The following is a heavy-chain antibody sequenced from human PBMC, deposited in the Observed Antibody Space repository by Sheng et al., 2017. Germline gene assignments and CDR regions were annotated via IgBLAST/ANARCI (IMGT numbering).Heavy chain of an antibody. J-gene: IGHJ2*01. D-gene: IGHD3-22*01. CDR2: ISRNGANI. Sequence: EVQLVESGGGLVQPGGSRRLSCVASGFTFSDYEVNWVRQAPGKGLEWVAYISRNGANIQYADSVKGRFSISRDNAVNSAYLQLSILRADDTAVYYCARGLSMIAWY. CDR3: ARGLSMIAWY. V-gene: IGHV3-48*03. CDR1: GFTFSDYE.